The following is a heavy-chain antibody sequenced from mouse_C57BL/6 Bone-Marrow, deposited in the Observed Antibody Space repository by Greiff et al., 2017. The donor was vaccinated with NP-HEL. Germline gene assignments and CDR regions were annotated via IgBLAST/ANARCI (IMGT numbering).Heavy chain of an antibody. CDR1: GYSITSGYY. J-gene: IGHJ4*01. Sequence: EVKLQESGPGLVKPSQSLSLTCSVTGYSITSGYYWNWIRQFPGNKLEWMGYIRYDVSNNYNPSHKIRISITRTTSKNQCFRKLNSMTTEDTATYYCARVGTTGVEAMDYWGQGTSVTVSS. V-gene: IGHV3-6*01. CDR2: IRYDVSN. D-gene: IGHD1-1*01. CDR3: ARVGTTGVEAMDY.